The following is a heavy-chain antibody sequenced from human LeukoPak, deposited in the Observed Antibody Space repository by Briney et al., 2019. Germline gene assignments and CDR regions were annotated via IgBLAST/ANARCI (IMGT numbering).Heavy chain of an antibody. Sequence: PSETLSLTCTVSGYSISSGYYWGWIRQPPGKGLEWTGSIDHSGSTYYNPSLKSRVTISVDTSKNQFSLKLSSVTAADTAVYYCARGVRITMVRGVIKKSALLDYWGQGTLVTVSS. V-gene: IGHV4-38-2*02. CDR1: GYSISSGYY. CDR2: IDHSGST. J-gene: IGHJ4*02. D-gene: IGHD3-10*01. CDR3: ARGVRITMVRGVIKKSALLDY.